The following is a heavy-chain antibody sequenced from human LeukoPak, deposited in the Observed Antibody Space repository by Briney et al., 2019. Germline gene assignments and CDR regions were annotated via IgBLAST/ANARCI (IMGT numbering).Heavy chain of an antibody. D-gene: IGHD3-9*01. V-gene: IGHV3-7*01. J-gene: IGHJ6*02. CDR1: GLTFSNYW. CDR3: TRDLMDYDVSTGLHHYYMDV. Sequence: GGSLRLSCAVSGLTFSNYWMTWVRQAPGKGLEWVANIKQDGSEKYYVDSVKGRFTVSRDNAKNSLYLQMNTLRVEDTAVYYCTRDLMDYDVSTGLHHYYMDVWGQGTTVTVSS. CDR2: IKQDGSEK.